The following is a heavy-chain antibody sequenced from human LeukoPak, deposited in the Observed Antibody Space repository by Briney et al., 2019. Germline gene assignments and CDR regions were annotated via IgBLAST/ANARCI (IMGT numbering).Heavy chain of an antibody. CDR1: GFTFSNYW. V-gene: IGHV4-34*01. D-gene: IGHD5-18*01. CDR2: INHSGST. Sequence: GSLRLSCAASGFTFSNYWMSWIRQAPGKGLEWIGEINHSGSTNQNPSLKSRITISVDTTKNQFSLKLSSVTAADSAVYYCTRGAEQLSSYGMDVWGKGTTVTVS. J-gene: IGHJ6*04. CDR3: TRGAEQLSSYGMDV.